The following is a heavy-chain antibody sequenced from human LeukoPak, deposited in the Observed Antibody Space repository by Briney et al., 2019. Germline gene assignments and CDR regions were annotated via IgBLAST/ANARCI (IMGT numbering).Heavy chain of an antibody. V-gene: IGHV4-59*08. Sequence: KSSETLSLTCTVSGGSISYYYWSWIRQPPEKGLEWIGYVYYSGSTSYNPSLKSRVTISLDTSKHQFSLKLNSVTAADAAVYYCARHAYCGGDCFGGAFEIWGQGTMVTVSS. D-gene: IGHD2-21*02. CDR1: GGSISYYY. CDR3: ARHAYCGGDCFGGAFEI. CDR2: VYYSGST. J-gene: IGHJ3*02.